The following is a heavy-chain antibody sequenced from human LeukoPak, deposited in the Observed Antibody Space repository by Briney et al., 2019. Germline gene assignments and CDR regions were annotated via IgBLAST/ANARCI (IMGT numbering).Heavy chain of an antibody. CDR1: GGSISSGGYS. CDR2: IYYSGST. CDR3: VLRTVTSYSEGDY. Sequence: PSETLSLTCAVSGGSISSGGYSWSWIRQPPGKGLEWIGSIYYSGSTYYNPSLKSRVTISVDTSKNQFSLKLSSVTAADTAVYYCVLRTVTSYSEGDYWGQGTLVTVSS. D-gene: IGHD4-17*01. V-gene: IGHV4-39*01. J-gene: IGHJ4*02.